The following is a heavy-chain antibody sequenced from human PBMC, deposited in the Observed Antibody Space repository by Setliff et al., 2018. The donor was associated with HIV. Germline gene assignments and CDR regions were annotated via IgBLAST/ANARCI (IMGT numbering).Heavy chain of an antibody. J-gene: IGHJ4*02. CDR1: GGSFRGYY. CDR3: ARGRHYSSSAPFGIDF. V-gene: IGHV4-34*01. Sequence: PSETLSLTCAVYGGSFRGYYWSWIRQPPGKGLEWIGEINHSRSTNYNPSLKSRVTMSVDTPKNQFSLKVNSVTAADTAVYYCARGRHYSSSAPFGIDFWGQGTLVTVS. D-gene: IGHD6-6*01. CDR2: INHSRST.